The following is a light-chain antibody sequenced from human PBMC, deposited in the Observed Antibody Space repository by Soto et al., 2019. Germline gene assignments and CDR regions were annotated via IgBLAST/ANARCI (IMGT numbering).Light chain of an antibody. CDR3: QQYGSSPYT. CDR2: GAS. V-gene: IGKV3-20*01. J-gene: IGKJ2*01. Sequence: ENVLTQSPGTLSLSPGERATLSCRASQSVRSSYLAWYQQRPGHAPRLLIYGASTRATDIPDRFSGSGSGTDFTLTISSLEPEVFAMFYCQQYGSSPYTFGQGTKLEI. CDR1: QSVRSSY.